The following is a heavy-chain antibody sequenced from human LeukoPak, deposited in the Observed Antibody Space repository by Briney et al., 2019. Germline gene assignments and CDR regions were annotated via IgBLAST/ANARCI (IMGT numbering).Heavy chain of an antibody. Sequence: ASVKVSCKASGYTFTGYYMHWVRQAPGQGLEWMGWINTNTGNPTYAQGFTGRFVFSLDTSVSTAYLQISSLKAEDTAVYYCARERSLASGWWGGWFDPWGQGTLVTVSS. D-gene: IGHD6-19*01. CDR3: ARERSLASGWWGGWFDP. V-gene: IGHV7-4-1*02. CDR2: INTNTGNP. CDR1: GYTFTGYY. J-gene: IGHJ5*02.